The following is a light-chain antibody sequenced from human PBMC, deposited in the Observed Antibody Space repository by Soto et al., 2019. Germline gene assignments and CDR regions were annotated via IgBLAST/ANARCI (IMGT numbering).Light chain of an antibody. CDR3: CSYAGSSAPVV. CDR2: EGS. V-gene: IGLV2-23*01. J-gene: IGLJ2*01. Sequence: QSALTQPASVSGSPGQSITISCTGTSSDVGGYNLVSWYQKHPGKAPKLMIYEGSARPSGVSNRFSGSKSGNTASLTISGLQAEDEADYFCCSYAGSSAPVVFGGGTKLTVL. CDR1: SSDVGGYNL.